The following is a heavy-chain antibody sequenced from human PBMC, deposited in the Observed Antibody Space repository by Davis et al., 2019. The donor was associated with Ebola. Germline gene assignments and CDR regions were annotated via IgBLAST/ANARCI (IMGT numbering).Heavy chain of an antibody. CDR1: GFTFSSYA. D-gene: IGHD2-8*01. Sequence: GESLKISCAASGFTFSSYAMSWVRQAPGKGLEWVANIKQDGSEKYYVDSVKGRFTISRDNAKNSLYLQMKGLRAEDTAVYYCARVVLAEGDTWGQGTLVTVSS. J-gene: IGHJ5*02. CDR2: IKQDGSEK. CDR3: ARVVLAEGDT. V-gene: IGHV3-7*03.